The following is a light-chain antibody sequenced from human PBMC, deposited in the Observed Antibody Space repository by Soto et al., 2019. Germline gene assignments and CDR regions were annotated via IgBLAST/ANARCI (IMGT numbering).Light chain of an antibody. CDR3: QQYGSSTT. CDR2: GAS. CDR1: QSVSSSY. V-gene: IGKV3-20*01. J-gene: IGKJ1*01. Sequence: EIVLTQSPGTLSLSPGERATLSCRASQSVSSSYLAWYQQKPGQAPRLLIYGASSRATGITDRFSGSGSRTDFTLTISRLEPEDFAMYYCQQYGSSTTFGKGPRWKSN.